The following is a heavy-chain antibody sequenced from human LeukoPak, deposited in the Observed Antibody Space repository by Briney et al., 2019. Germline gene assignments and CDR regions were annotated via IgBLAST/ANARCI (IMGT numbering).Heavy chain of an antibody. J-gene: IGHJ4*02. CDR1: GFSFRTSA. CDR3: ARHVVAVGFDY. D-gene: IGHD3-22*01. V-gene: IGHV3-21*01. CDR2: ITSSSTYI. Sequence: GGSLRPSCAASGFSFRTSAMNWVRQAPGKGLEWVSSITSSSTYIYYADSVKGRFTISRDNAQNSLYLQMSSLRAEDTAVYYCARHVVAVGFDYWGQGTLVTVSS.